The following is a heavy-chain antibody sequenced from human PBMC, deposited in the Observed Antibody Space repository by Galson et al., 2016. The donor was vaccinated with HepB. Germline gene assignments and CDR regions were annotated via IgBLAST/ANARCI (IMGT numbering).Heavy chain of an antibody. Sequence: SETLSLTCTVSGGSISSTTNWWSWVRQSPGQGLEWIGEIYHIGDTNYNPSLKSRATISVDTSRNQFSLSLSSVTAADTAVYYCARDCTGGTCKFAGYDAFDIWGQGTTVTVSS. CDR1: GGSISSTTNW. V-gene: IGHV4-4*02. D-gene: IGHD2-8*02. CDR3: ARDCTGGTCKFAGYDAFDI. J-gene: IGHJ3*02. CDR2: IYHIGDT.